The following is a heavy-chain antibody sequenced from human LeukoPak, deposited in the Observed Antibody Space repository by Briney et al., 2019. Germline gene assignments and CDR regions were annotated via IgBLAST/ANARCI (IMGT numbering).Heavy chain of an antibody. Sequence: SETLSPTCTVSGGSISSYYWSWIRQPPGKGLEWIGYIYYSGSTNYNPSLKSRVTISVDTSKNQFSLKLSSVTAADTAVYYCARGPTRIVVVPAANFDYWGQGTLVTVSS. CDR1: GGSISSYY. J-gene: IGHJ4*02. CDR2: IYYSGST. V-gene: IGHV4-59*12. D-gene: IGHD2-2*01. CDR3: ARGPTRIVVVPAANFDY.